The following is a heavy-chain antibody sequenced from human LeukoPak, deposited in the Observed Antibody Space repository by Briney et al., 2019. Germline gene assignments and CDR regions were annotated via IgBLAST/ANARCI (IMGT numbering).Heavy chain of an antibody. V-gene: IGHV3-33*08. CDR1: GFTFSSYA. CDR2: IWYDGSNK. CDR3: ASGGGGYYQYFDY. Sequence: PGGSLRLSCAASGFTFSSYAMHWVRQAPGKGLEWVAVIWYDGSNKYYADSVKGRFTISRDNSKNTLYLQMNSLRAEDTAVYYCASGGGGYYQYFDYWGQGTLVTVSS. J-gene: IGHJ4*02. D-gene: IGHD3-22*01.